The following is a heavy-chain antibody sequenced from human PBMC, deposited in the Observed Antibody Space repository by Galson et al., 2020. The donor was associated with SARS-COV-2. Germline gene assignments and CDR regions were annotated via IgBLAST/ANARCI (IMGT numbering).Heavy chain of an antibody. J-gene: IGHJ2*01. V-gene: IGHV4-38-2*01. CDR3: ARQGVNMIVLVTVPGWFFDL. Sequence: SETLSLTCAVSGYSVSTTTYWGWVRLAPGKGLEWIGSIYPNGRTYHNPSLASRVTISVDTSRNQFSLTLASVTAADPAFYYCARQGVNMIVLVTVPGWFFDLWGRGTLVTVSS. CDR2: IYPNGRT. CDR1: GYSVSTTTY. D-gene: IGHD2-21*02.